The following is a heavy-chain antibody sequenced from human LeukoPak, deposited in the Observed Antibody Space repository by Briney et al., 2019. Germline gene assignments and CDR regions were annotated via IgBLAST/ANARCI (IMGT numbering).Heavy chain of an antibody. CDR1: GGSISSSGYY. Sequence: SETLSLTCTVSGGSISSSGYYWGWIRQPPGKGLEWVGSIYYSGSTYSNPAPNRRVTISVDTSKNQFSLKISSMTAADTAVYYCARAVWWLRHFDYWGEGNLVTVSS. CDR2: IYYSGST. V-gene: IGHV4-39*01. D-gene: IGHD5-12*01. J-gene: IGHJ4*02. CDR3: ARAVWWLRHFDY.